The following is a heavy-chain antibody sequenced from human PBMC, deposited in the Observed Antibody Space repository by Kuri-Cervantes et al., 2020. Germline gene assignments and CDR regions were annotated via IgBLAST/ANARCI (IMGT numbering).Heavy chain of an antibody. J-gene: IGHJ4*02. CDR2: INHSGSS. CDR3: ARTGYSSSWYSVYFDY. D-gene: IGHD6-13*01. CDR1: GESFSRHY. V-gene: IGHV4-34*01. Sequence: SQTLSLTCAVYGESFSRHYWTWIRQSPGKGLEWIGEINHSGSSNYNPSLKNRLTISVDKSKNQFSLKLSSVTAADTAVYYCARTGYSSSWYSVYFDYWGQGTLVTVSS.